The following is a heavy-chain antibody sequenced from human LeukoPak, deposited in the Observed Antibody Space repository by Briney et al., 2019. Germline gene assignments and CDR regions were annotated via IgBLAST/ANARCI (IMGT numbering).Heavy chain of an antibody. CDR2: IYYSGNT. J-gene: IGHJ3*02. V-gene: IGHV4-39*07. CDR3: ARRTYDLWSGDYTGAFDI. CDR1: GVSISSSNSY. Sequence: SETLSLTCTVSGVSISSSNSYWGWLRQPPGKGLEWIGSIYYSGNTYYNASLKSQVSISIDTSKNQFSLKLSSVTAADTAVYYCARRTYDLWSGDYTGAFDIWGQGTMVTVSS. D-gene: IGHD3-3*01.